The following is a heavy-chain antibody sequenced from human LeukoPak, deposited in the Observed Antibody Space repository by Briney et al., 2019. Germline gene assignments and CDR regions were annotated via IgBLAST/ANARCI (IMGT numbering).Heavy chain of an antibody. Sequence: PGGSLRLSCAASGFTFNNYAMHWVRQAPGKGLEWVAVISYDGTNKYYADSVKGRFTISRDNSKNTLYLQMNSLRAEDTAVYYCARDPELYSSSWYLDYWGQGTLVTVSS. CDR2: ISYDGTNK. J-gene: IGHJ4*02. V-gene: IGHV3-30-3*01. CDR3: ARDPELYSSSWYLDY. D-gene: IGHD6-13*01. CDR1: GFTFNNYA.